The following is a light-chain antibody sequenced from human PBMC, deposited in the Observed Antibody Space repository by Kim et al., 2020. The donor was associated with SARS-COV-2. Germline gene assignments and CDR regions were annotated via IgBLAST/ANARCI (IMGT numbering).Light chain of an antibody. Sequence: SPGERAPLSCRASQSVSTNLAWYQHKPGQAPRLLIFGASTRATGIPARFSGRGSGTEFTLTISSLQFEDFAIYYCQQYYNWPPWTFGQGTKVDIK. J-gene: IGKJ1*01. V-gene: IGKV3-15*01. CDR3: QQYYNWPPWT. CDR2: GAS. CDR1: QSVSTN.